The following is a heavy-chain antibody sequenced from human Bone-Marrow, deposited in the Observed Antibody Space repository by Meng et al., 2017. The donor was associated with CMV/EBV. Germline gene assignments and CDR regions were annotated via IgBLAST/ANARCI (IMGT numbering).Heavy chain of an antibody. Sequence: ASVKGSCKASGYTFTGYYMHWVRQAPGQGLEWMGWINPNNGGTNYAQKLQGRVTMTTDTSTSTAYMELRSLRSDDTAVYYCAAGPFGAVAGNFDYWGQGTLVTVSS. CDR1: GYTFTGYY. CDR2: INPNNGGT. J-gene: IGHJ4*02. CDR3: AAGPFGAVAGNFDY. D-gene: IGHD6-19*01. V-gene: IGHV1-2*02.